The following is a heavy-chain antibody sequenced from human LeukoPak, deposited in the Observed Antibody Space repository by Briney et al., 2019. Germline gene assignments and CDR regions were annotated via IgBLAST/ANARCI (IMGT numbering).Heavy chain of an antibody. J-gene: IGHJ5*02. CDR3: VRSGYDYDWFDP. D-gene: IGHD5-12*01. Sequence: SVKVSCKSSGGTFGDYSISWVRQAPGQGLEWMGRIIAILDAAHYAQKFQGRFTITADKSTTTVYMELSSLRSDDTAVYYCVRSGYDYDWFDPWGQGTLVTVSS. V-gene: IGHV1-69*08. CDR2: IIAILDAA. CDR1: GGTFGDYS.